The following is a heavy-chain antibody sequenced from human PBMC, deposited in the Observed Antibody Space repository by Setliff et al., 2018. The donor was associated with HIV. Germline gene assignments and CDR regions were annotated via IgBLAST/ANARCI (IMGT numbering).Heavy chain of an antibody. Sequence: SETLSLTCAVSGYSISSGYYWGWIRQPPGKGLEWIGSVFHSGSTDDNPSLKSRVTISVDTSKNQFSLKLSSVRAEDTAVYYCARDVGRIQVWYSSSQRFDWWGQGTLVTV. V-gene: IGHV4-38-2*02. CDR2: VFHSGST. CDR1: GYSISSGYY. J-gene: IGHJ5*01. D-gene: IGHD6-13*01. CDR3: ARDVGRIQVWYSSSQRFDW.